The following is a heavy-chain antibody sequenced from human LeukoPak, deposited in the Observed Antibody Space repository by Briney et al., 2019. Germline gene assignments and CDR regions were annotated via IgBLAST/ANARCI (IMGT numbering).Heavy chain of an antibody. CDR3: ARWYSGSLDAFDI. CDR2: IYCSGST. D-gene: IGHD1-26*01. Sequence: PSETLSLTCTVSGGSISSSSYYWGWIRQPPGKGLEWIGSIYCSGSTYYNPSLKSRVTISVDTSKNQFSLKLSSVTAADTAVYYCARWYSGSLDAFDIWGQGTMVTVSS. J-gene: IGHJ3*02. V-gene: IGHV4-39*07. CDR1: GGSISSSSYY.